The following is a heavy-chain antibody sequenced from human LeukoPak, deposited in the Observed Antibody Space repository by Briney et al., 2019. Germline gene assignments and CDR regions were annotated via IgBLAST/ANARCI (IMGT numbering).Heavy chain of an antibody. CDR1: GGSFSGYY. J-gene: IGHJ4*02. V-gene: IGHV4-34*01. CDR3: ARGTPQTN. CDR2: INHSGST. Sequence: SETLSLICAVYGGSFSGYYWSWIRQPPGKGLEWIGEINHSGSTNYNPSLKSRVTISVDTFKNQFSLKLSSVTAADTAVYYCARGTPQTNWGQGTLVTVSS.